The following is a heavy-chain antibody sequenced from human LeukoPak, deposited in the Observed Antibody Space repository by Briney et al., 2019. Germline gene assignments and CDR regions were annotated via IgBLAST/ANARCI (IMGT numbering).Heavy chain of an antibody. CDR2: ISGSGGST. CDR3: AKVQYSSSWYNGMDV. V-gene: IGHV3-23*01. D-gene: IGHD6-13*01. Sequence: GGSLRLSCAASGFTFSSYAMSWVRQAPGKGLEWVSAISGSGGSTYYADSVKGRFTISRDNSKNTLYLQMNSLRAEDTAVYYCAKVQYSSSWYNGMDVWGQGTTVTVSS. J-gene: IGHJ6*02. CDR1: GFTFSSYA.